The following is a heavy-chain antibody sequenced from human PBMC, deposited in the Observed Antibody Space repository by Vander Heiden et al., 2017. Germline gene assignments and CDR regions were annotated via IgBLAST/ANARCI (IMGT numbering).Heavy chain of an antibody. CDR1: GFTHVGYD. Sequence: VQLVEPGAGVVQPGRSLSHSCTASGFTHVGYDTRWFRRGPGKGLEWVGFIRSKAYGGTTEYAASVKGRFTISRDDSKSIAYLQMNSLKSEDTAVYYCTRDDPDYYDSSGYYYLFWGQGTLVTVSS. CDR2: IRSKAYGGTT. CDR3: TRDDPDYYDSSGYYYLF. D-gene: IGHD3-22*01. V-gene: IGHV3-49*03. J-gene: IGHJ4*02.